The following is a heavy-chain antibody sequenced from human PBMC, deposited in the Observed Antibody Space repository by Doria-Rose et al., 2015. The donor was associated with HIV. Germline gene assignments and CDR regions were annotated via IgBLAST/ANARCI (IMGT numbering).Heavy chain of an antibody. J-gene: IGHJ1*01. CDR3: ARIHSLSSSSLGH. D-gene: IGHD6-13*01. Sequence: QVQSVQSGAEGKKPGASVTVSCKTSGYTFSAYAIHWVRQAPGQRLEWMGWLNVGNGDTRYSRKFQDRVTITSDTSANTGYTALSSLRSEDTAVYYCARIHSLSSSSLGHWGQGTLVTVSS. V-gene: IGHV1-3*01. CDR2: LNVGNGDT. CDR1: GYTFSAYA.